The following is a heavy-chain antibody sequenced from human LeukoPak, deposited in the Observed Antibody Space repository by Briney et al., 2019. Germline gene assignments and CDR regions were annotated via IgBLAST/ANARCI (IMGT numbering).Heavy chain of an antibody. CDR3: ARDEWGAAAAN. J-gene: IGHJ4*02. D-gene: IGHD6-13*01. CDR2: ISRSSTTI. V-gene: IGHV3-48*01. CDR1: GFTFSTYS. Sequence: GGSLRLSCAASGFTFSTYSMGWVRQAPGKGLEWVSYISRSSTTIYYADSVRGRFTISRDNAENLLYPQMNSLRAEDTAVYYCARDEWGAAAANWGQGTLVTVSS.